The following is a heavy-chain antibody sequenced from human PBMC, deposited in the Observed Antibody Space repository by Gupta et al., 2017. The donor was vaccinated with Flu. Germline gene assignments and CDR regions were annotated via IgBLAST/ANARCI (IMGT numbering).Heavy chain of an antibody. J-gene: IGHJ2*01. V-gene: IGHV3-33*01. CDR3: ARGEAGYTSGWYWYFDL. CDR2: IWSDGSDK. D-gene: IGHD6-19*01. CDR1: GFTFSSYG. Sequence: QVQLVESGGGVVQPGRSLRLSCEASGFTFSSYGMHWVRQAPGKGLEWVAVIWSDGSDKYYAGSVTGRFTISRDNSKNTLDLQMDSLRAEDTAVYYCARGEAGYTSGWYWYFDLWGRGTLVTVSS.